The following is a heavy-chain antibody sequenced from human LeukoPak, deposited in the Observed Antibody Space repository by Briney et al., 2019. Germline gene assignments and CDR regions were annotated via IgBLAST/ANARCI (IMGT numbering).Heavy chain of an antibody. D-gene: IGHD3-9*01. Sequence: GGSLSLACAASGFTLSSYSMSWVRQARGKGLEWVSSISGSGACTYYADCVEGRLTIARDNSKHTLYLQMNSLRAEDTAVYYCAKDQLGYDILTGYYRKDDAFDIWGQGTMVTVSS. CDR3: AKDQLGYDILTGYYRKDDAFDI. J-gene: IGHJ3*02. CDR1: GFTLSSYS. V-gene: IGHV3-23*01. CDR2: ISGSGACT.